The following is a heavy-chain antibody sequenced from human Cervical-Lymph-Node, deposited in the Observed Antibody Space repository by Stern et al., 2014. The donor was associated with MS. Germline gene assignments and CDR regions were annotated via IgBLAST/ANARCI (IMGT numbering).Heavy chain of an antibody. CDR3: ARRERWLVLDY. Sequence: QVTLRESGPPLVKPTQTLTLTCTFSGFSLGTTGVGVGWIRQPPGKPLEWLGFIYWDDDKRYSPSLKNRLTITKDTSKNEVVLTMANMDPVDTATYHCARRERWLVLDYWGQGTLVTVSS. CDR2: IYWDDDK. J-gene: IGHJ4*02. V-gene: IGHV2-5*02. D-gene: IGHD6-19*01. CDR1: GFSLGTTGVG.